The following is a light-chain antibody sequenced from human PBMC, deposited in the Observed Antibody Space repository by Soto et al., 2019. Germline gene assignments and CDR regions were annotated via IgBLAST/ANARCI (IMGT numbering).Light chain of an antibody. CDR2: AAS. V-gene: IGKV1-39*01. Sequence: DIQMTQSPSSLSASVGDRVTITCRASQSISSYLNWYQQKPGKAPKLLIYAASSLQSGVPSRFSVSGSGTDFTLTISSLQPEDFATYYCQQSYNTPYTFGQGTKLEIK. J-gene: IGKJ2*01. CDR3: QQSYNTPYT. CDR1: QSISSY.